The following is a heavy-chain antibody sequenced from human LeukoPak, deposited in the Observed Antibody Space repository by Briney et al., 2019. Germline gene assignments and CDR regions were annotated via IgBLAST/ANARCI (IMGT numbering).Heavy chain of an antibody. J-gene: IGHJ4*02. CDR2: IIPIFGTA. D-gene: IGHD3/OR15-3a*01. Sequence: SAKVSCKASGGTFSSYAISWVRQAPGQGLEWMGGIIPIFGTANYAQKFQGRVTITADESTSTAYMELSSLRSEDTAVYYCARSRGDGLLGIDYWGQGTLVTVSS. CDR1: GGTFSSYA. CDR3: ARSRGDGLLGIDY. V-gene: IGHV1-69*01.